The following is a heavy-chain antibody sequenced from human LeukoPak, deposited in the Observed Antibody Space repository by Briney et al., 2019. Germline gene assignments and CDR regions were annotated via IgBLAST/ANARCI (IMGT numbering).Heavy chain of an antibody. CDR1: GYTFTGYY. CDR2: INPNSGGT. D-gene: IGHD1-26*01. CDR3: ARDSGSAQFDP. V-gene: IGHV1-2*02. J-gene: IGHJ5*02. Sequence: GASVKVSCKASGYTFTGYYMHWVRQAPGQGLEWMGWINPNSGGTNYAQKFQGRVTMTRDTSISTAYTGLSRLRSDDTAVYYCARDSGSAQFDPWGQRTLVTVSS.